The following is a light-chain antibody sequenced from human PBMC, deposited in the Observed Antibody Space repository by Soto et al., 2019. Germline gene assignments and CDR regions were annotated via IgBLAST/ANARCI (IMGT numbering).Light chain of an antibody. Sequence: DIQMTQSPSSLSASVGDRVTIICRASQSVSTRLAWYQQKPGKAPKVLIYDASSWAGGVPSRFTGSGSGTEFTLTISSLQSEDFAVYYCQHYNNWPYTFGQGTKLEIK. CDR3: QHYNNWPYT. CDR2: DAS. J-gene: IGKJ2*01. V-gene: IGKV1-5*02. CDR1: QSVSTR.